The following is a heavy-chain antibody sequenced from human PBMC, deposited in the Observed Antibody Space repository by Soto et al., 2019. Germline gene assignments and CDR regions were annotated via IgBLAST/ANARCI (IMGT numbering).Heavy chain of an antibody. CDR1: GFTFSSYA. V-gene: IGHV3-64*01. CDR3: ARDGNIAARRTYNYYYYYYMDV. CDR2: ISSNGGST. Sequence: GGSLRLSCAASGFTFSSYAMHWVRQAPGKGLEYVSAISSNGGSTYYANSVKGRFTISRDNSKNTLYLQMGSLRAEDMAVYYCARDGNIAARRTYNYYYYYYMDVWGKGTTVTVSS. D-gene: IGHD6-6*01. J-gene: IGHJ6*03.